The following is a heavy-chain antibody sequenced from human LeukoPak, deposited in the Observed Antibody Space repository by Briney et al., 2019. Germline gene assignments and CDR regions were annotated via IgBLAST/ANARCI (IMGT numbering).Heavy chain of an antibody. CDR3: VKDRVPDSGWSFDV. V-gene: IGHV3-23*01. D-gene: IGHD6-19*01. J-gene: IGHJ3*01. CDR1: GFTFATYS. Sequence: GGSLRLSCTTSGFTFATYSMSWVRQAPGQGREWVASIFGSASKIYHADSVNGRFTVSRDNSKNTLYLQMNGLIVEDTALYYCVKDRVPDSGWSFDVWGRGTMVTVSA. CDR2: IFGSASKI.